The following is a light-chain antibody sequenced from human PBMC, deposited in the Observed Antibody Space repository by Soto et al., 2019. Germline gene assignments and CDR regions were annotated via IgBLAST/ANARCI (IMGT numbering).Light chain of an antibody. CDR2: DAS. J-gene: IGKJ5*01. CDR3: QQRSDWPPMT. CDR1: QSVGSY. Sequence: ETVLTQSPVTLSLSPGERASLSCRASQSVGSYLAWYQQKPGQAPRLLIYDASSRAPGVPARFSGSGSGTDFTLTISNLEAEDSAVYYCQQRSDWPPMTFGQGTRLEIK. V-gene: IGKV3-11*01.